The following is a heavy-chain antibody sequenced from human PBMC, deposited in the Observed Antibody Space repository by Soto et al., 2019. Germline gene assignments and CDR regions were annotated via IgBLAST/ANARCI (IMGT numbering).Heavy chain of an antibody. CDR1: GYTFTSYI. V-gene: IGHV1-18*01. CDR2: ISAYNGNT. J-gene: IGHJ4*02. Sequence: QVQLVQSGAEVKKPGASVKVSCKASGYTFTSYIISLVRQAPGQGLEWMGWISAYNGNTKYSQRLQGRVTMTTDTSKSTAYIQLRGLGSDDTAVYYCARWLPPEDYWGQGTLVTVSS. D-gene: IGHD6-19*01. CDR3: ARWLPPEDY.